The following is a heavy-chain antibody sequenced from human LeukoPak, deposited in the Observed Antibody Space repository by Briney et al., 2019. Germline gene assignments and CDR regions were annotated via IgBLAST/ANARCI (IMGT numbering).Heavy chain of an antibody. CDR1: GFDFRYYA. CDR2: ISGSGDST. D-gene: IGHD2-2*01. V-gene: IGHV3-23*01. J-gene: IGHJ4*02. Sequence: PGGSLRLSCAASGFDFRYYAMTWVRQPPGKGLEWFAAISGSGDSTYYGDSARGRFTISRDNSKNTVYLQMNSLRGEDTAIYYCVKEGDPQVPPANFDYWGQGTLVAVSS. CDR3: VKEGDPQVPPANFDY.